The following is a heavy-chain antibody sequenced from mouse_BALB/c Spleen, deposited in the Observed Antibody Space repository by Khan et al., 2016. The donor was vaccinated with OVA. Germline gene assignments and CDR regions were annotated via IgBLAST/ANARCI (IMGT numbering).Heavy chain of an antibody. D-gene: IGHD2-14*01. V-gene: IGHV1-4*01. J-gene: IGHJ3*01. CDR1: GYSFTSYT. CDR2: IYPSNGYT. Sequence: QVQLKQSGPELARPSPSVKMSCTASGYSFTSYTIHWIHVRPGQGLEWIGFIYPSNGYTNYNQKFTDKATFTADKSSTTFLMHLSSLTSDESANYNCVRDGAKQRNDGWVDYWGEGTLVTVSA. CDR3: VRDGAKQRNDGWVDY.